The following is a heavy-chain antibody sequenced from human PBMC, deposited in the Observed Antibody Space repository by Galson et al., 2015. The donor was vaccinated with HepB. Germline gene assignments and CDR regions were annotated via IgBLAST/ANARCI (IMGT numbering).Heavy chain of an antibody. CDR3: TKDRPFLSVAPTLYYFDH. D-gene: IGHD5-12*01. V-gene: IGHV1-18*01. Sequence: SVKVSCKASGYTFNSYGISWVRQAPGQGLEWMGWVSAYNGDTESAQTLQDRVIMTTDTSTTTAYLELRSLTSDDTAVYYCTKDRPFLSVAPTLYYFDHRGQGTLVTVSS. CDR2: VSAYNGDT. J-gene: IGHJ4*02. CDR1: GYTFNSYG.